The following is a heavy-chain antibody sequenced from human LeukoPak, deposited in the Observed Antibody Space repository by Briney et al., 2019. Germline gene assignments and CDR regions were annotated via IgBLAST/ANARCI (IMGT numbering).Heavy chain of an antibody. Sequence: ASVKVSYKASGYTFTGYYMHWVRQAPGQGLEWMGWINPNSGGTNYAQKFQGRVTMTRDTSISTAYMELSRLRSDDTAVYYCARDDILTTSAHLLWGQGTLVTVSS. CDR2: INPNSGGT. CDR1: GYTFTGYY. V-gene: IGHV1-2*02. CDR3: ARDDILTTSAHLL. D-gene: IGHD3-9*01. J-gene: IGHJ4*02.